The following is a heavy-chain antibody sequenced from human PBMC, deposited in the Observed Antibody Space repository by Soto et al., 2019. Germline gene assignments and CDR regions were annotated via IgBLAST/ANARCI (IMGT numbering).Heavy chain of an antibody. Sequence: QVQLVESGGGLVKPGGSLRLSCAASGFTFSDYYMSWIRQAPGKGLEWVSHISSSGRTMYYADSVKGRFTISRDNAKNSLYLQMNSLRAEDTAVYYCARQKAWTGEWLSLYAPGMDVWGQGTTVTVSS. D-gene: IGHD3-22*01. CDR3: ARQKAWTGEWLSLYAPGMDV. CDR1: GFTFSDYY. CDR2: ISSSGRTM. V-gene: IGHV3-11*01. J-gene: IGHJ6*02.